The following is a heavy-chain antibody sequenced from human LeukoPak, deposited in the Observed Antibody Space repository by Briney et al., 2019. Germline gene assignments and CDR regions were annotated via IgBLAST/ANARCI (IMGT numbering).Heavy chain of an antibody. CDR2: IYPGDSDT. CDR1: GYSFTSYW. D-gene: IGHD3-22*01. CDR3: ARRPYYYDSSGYYFDY. J-gene: IGHJ4*02. V-gene: IGHV5-51*01. Sequence: GESLKISCKGSGYSFTSYWIGWVRQMPGKGLEWMGIIYPGDSDTRYSPSFQGQVTIPADKSISTAYLQWSSLKASDTAMYYCARRPYYYDSSGYYFDYWGQGTLVTVSS.